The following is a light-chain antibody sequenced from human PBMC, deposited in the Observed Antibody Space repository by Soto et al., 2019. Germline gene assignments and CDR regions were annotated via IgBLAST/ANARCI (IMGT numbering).Light chain of an antibody. CDR1: SGHSNYA. CDR3: QTWVAGIHV. CDR2: LNSDGSH. V-gene: IGLV4-69*01. J-gene: IGLJ3*02. Sequence: QLVLTQSPSASASLGASVKLTCTLSSGHSNYAIAWHQQQPEKGPRYLMKLNSDGSHSKGGGIPDRFSGSSSGAERYLTISSLQSEDEADYYCQTWVAGIHVFGGGTKLTVL.